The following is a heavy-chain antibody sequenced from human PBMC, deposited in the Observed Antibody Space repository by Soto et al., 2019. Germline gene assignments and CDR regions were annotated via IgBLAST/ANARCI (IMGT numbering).Heavy chain of an antibody. D-gene: IGHD3-22*01. Sequence: SVKVSCKASGGTFSSYAISWVRQAPGQGLEWMGGIIPIFGTANYAQKFQGRVTITADESTSTAYMELSSLRSEDTAVYYCALNYDSSGYYEYWGQGTLVTVSS. CDR1: GGTFSSYA. J-gene: IGHJ4*02. CDR2: IIPIFGTA. CDR3: ALNYDSSGYYEY. V-gene: IGHV1-69*13.